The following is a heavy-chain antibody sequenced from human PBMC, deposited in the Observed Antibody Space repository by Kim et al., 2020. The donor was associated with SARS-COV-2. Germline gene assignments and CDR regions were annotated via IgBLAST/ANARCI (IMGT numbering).Heavy chain of an antibody. CDR1: GFTFSAYW. D-gene: IGHD3-16*01. J-gene: IGHJ2*01. V-gene: IGHV3-74*01. CDR2: ITDTGNVQ. CDR3: ARDWGVPDPDWRFEL. Sequence: GGSLRLSCTASGFTFSAYWMHWVRQAPGKGLVWVSRITDTGNVQSYADSVKGRFTSSRDNAKNTLYLQMNSLRAEDTAVYYCARDWGVPDPDWRFELWGRGTLVTVS.